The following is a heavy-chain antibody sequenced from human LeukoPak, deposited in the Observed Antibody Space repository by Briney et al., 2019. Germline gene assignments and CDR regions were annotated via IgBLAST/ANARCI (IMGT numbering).Heavy chain of an antibody. CDR3: AIVLSGSYFY. Sequence: SETLSLTCTVSGDSISSYYWSWIRQPPGKGLEWIGYIYYSGSTNYNPSLKSRVTISVDTSKNQFSLKLSSVTAADTAVYYCAIVLSGSYFYWGQGTLVTVSS. D-gene: IGHD1-26*01. CDR1: GDSISSYY. V-gene: IGHV4-59*08. CDR2: IYYSGST. J-gene: IGHJ4*02.